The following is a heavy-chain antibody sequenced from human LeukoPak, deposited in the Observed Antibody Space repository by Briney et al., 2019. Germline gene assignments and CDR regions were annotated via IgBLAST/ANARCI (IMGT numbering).Heavy chain of an antibody. CDR2: IRFDGNNN. J-gene: IGHJ4*02. Sequence: PGGSLRLSCAASGFTFSTYGMHWVRQAPGKGLKEVAFIRFDGNNNFQADSVKGRFTISRDISKNTLYLQMSSLRPDDTAVYYCAKDHYDSSGHRIGYWGQGALVTVSS. CDR1: GFTFSTYG. V-gene: IGHV3-30*02. D-gene: IGHD3-22*01. CDR3: AKDHYDSSGHRIGY.